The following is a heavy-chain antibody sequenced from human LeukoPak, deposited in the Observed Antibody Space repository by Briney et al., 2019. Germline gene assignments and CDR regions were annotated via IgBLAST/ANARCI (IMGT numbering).Heavy chain of an antibody. CDR3: ARRVVVAATEDYYYYMDV. Sequence: PGRSLRLSCAASGFTFDDYAMHWVRQAPGKGLEWVSGISWNSGSIGYADSVKGRFTISRDNAKNSLYLQMNSLRAEDTAVYYCARRVVVAATEDYYYYMDVWGRGTTVTVSS. CDR2: ISWNSGSI. J-gene: IGHJ6*03. V-gene: IGHV3-9*01. D-gene: IGHD2-15*01. CDR1: GFTFDDYA.